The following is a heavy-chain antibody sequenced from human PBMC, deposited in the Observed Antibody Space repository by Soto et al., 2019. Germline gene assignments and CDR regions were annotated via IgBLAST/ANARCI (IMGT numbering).Heavy chain of an antibody. Sequence: QVQLVQSGAEVKKPGASVKVSCKASGYTFTSYYMHWVRQAPGQGLEWMGIINPSGGSTSYAQKFQGRVTMTRDTSTSTVYMELSSLRSEDTAVYYCARGHTLGLVVVAGQFDYWGQGTLVTVSS. J-gene: IGHJ4*02. CDR2: INPSGGST. CDR3: ARGHTLGLVVVAGQFDY. V-gene: IGHV1-46*03. CDR1: GYTFTSYY. D-gene: IGHD2-15*01.